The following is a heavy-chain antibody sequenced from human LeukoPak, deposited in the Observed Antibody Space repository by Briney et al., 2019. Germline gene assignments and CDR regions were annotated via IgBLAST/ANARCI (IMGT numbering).Heavy chain of an antibody. Sequence: PSETLSLTCTVSGGSISSYYWSWIRQPPGKGLEWIGYIYYSGSTNYNPSLKSRVTISVDTSKNQFSLKLSSVTAADTAVYYCARGLLVDAFDIWGQGTMVTVSS. V-gene: IGHV4-59*01. J-gene: IGHJ3*02. CDR3: ARGLLVDAFDI. CDR2: IYYSGST. CDR1: GGSISSYY. D-gene: IGHD6-6*01.